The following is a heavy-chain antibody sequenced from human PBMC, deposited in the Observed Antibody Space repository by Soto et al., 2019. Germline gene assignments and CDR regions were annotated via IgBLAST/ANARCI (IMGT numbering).Heavy chain of an antibody. CDR3: ARVTRYYGDYYYFDY. CDR2: INAGNGNT. D-gene: IGHD4-17*01. Sequence: GASVKVSCKASGYTFTSYAMHWVRQAPGQRLEWMGWINAGNGNTKYSQKFQGRVTITRDTSASTAYMELSSLRSEDTAVYYCARVTRYYGDYYYFDYWGQGTLVTVSS. J-gene: IGHJ4*02. V-gene: IGHV1-3*01. CDR1: GYTFTSYA.